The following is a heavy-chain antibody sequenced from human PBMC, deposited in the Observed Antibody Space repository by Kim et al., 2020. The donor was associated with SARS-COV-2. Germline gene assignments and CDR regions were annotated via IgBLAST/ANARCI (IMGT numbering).Heavy chain of an antibody. J-gene: IGHJ6*03. CDR1: GYAFTDYF. V-gene: IGHV1-3*04. CDR2: INTDNDVK. D-gene: IGHD1-26*01. Sequence: ASVKVSCKASGYAFTDYFIHWVRQAPGQRPEWMGWINTDNDVKKYSQRFQARVTITTDTAARTVYMELYSLTSEDTGVYYCARDGKDGLRGYYMDVWGNG. CDR3: ARDGKDGLRGYYMDV.